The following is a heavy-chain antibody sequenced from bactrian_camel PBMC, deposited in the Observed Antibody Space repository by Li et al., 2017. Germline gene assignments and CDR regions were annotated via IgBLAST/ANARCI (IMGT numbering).Heavy chain of an antibody. Sequence: HVQLVESGGGLVQPGGSLRLSCAASGFTVSSKNMAWVRHIPGKGLEWVANILTDGTRTDYLDSVKGRFTVSRDNAKNTVYLQMNNLTFADTALYYCATDTVSGTFYEYNYWGQGTQVTVS. CDR3: ATDTVSGTFYEYNY. CDR1: GFTVSSKN. J-gene: IGHJ4*01. D-gene: IGHD6*01. V-gene: IGHV3-2*01. CDR2: ILTDGTRT.